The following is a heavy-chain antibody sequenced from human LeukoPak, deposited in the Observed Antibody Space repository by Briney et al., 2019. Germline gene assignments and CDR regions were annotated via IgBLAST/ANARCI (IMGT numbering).Heavy chain of an antibody. D-gene: IGHD6-13*01. V-gene: IGHV3-7*01. CDR3: ARERGYSGSWYGGLEY. J-gene: IGHJ4*02. CDR1: GFTFSNYW. CDR2: IKQDGSER. Sequence: GGSLRLSCAASGFTFSNYWMSWVRQAPGEGLEWVANIKQDGSERYYVDSVKGRFSISRDNAKKSLYLQMNSLRAEDSAVYYCARERGYSGSWYGGLEYWGQGTLVTVSS.